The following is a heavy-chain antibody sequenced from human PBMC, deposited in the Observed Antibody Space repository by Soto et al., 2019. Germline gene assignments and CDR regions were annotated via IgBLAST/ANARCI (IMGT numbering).Heavy chain of an antibody. CDR3: ARDSVKSIVLVPAVIGS. CDR2: ISYDGYNR. V-gene: IGHV3-30*03. D-gene: IGHD2-2*01. CDR1: GFTFSSYG. Sequence: QVQLVESGGGAVQPGRSLRLSCAASGFTFSSYGMHWVRQAPGKGLEWVAVISYDGYNRNYTDSVRGRFTISRDNSKNTLYLQMNSLRAEDTAVYYCARDSVKSIVLVPAVIGSWGQGTLVTVSS. J-gene: IGHJ5*02.